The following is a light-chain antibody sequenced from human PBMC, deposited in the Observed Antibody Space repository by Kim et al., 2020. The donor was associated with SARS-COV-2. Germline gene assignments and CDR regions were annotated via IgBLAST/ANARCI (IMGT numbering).Light chain of an antibody. V-gene: IGLV2-8*01. CDR1: SSDVGRYNY. J-gene: IGLJ2*01. Sequence: GQSVTISFTGTSSDVGRYNYVSWYQQHPGKVPKLLIYEVNKRPSGVPDRLSGSKSGNTASLTVSGLQAEDEADYYCSSYADSKSILFGGGTRLTVL. CDR3: SSYADSKSIL. CDR2: EVN.